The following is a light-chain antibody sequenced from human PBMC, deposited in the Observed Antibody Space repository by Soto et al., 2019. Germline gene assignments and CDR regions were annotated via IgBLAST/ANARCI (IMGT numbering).Light chain of an antibody. CDR2: AAS. J-gene: IGKJ4*01. CDR3: QQSYSTPLS. V-gene: IGKV1-39*01. CDR1: QSISSY. Sequence: DIQMTQSPSSLSASVGDRVTITCRASQSISSYLNWYQQKPGKAPKLLIYAASSLQSGVPSRFSGSGSGTDFTLTISSLQPADFATYYCQQSYSTPLSFGGGTKVVIK.